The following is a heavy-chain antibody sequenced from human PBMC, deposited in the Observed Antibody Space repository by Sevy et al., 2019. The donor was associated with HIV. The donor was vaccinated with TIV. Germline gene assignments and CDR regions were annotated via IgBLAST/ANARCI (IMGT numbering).Heavy chain of an antibody. V-gene: IGHV1-46*01. J-gene: IGHJ4*02. Sequence: ASVKVSCKASGYTFSSYYMHWVRQAPGQGLEWLGLINPSGGYTIYAQKFQGRVTMSRDTSTSTVYMELRSLRSEDTAVYFCARTRPCGGDCYIFDHWGQGALVTVSS. CDR2: INPSGGYT. CDR3: ARTRPCGGDCYIFDH. CDR1: GYTFSSYY. D-gene: IGHD2-21*02.